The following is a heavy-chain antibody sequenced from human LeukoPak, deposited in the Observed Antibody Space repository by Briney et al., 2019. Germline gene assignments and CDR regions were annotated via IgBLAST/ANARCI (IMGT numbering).Heavy chain of an antibody. Sequence: GGSLRLSCAASGFTFSSYAMHWVRQAPGKGLEWVAVISYDGSNKYYADSVKGRFTISRDNSKNPLYLQMNSLRAEDTAVYYCARDKGRTKVTTSGFDPWGQGTLVTLPS. J-gene: IGHJ5*02. CDR3: ARDKGRTKVTTSGFDP. CDR1: GFTFSSYA. CDR2: ISYDGSNK. V-gene: IGHV3-30*04. D-gene: IGHD4-17*01.